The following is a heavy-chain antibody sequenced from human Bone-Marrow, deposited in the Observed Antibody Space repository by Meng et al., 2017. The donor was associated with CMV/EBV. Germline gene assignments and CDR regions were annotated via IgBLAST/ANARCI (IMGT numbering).Heavy chain of an antibody. J-gene: IGHJ4*02. CDR3: ARGRVVAWVRIVGAMSY. CDR1: GYTFTSYD. V-gene: IGHV1-8*01. Sequence: ASVKVSCKASGYTFTSYDINWVRQATGQGLEWMGWMNPNSGNTGYSQKFQGRVTMTRNTSISTASMALSSLRSEDTAVYYCARGRVVAWVRIVGAMSYWGQRTLVTVSS. D-gene: IGHD1-26*01. CDR2: MNPNSGNT.